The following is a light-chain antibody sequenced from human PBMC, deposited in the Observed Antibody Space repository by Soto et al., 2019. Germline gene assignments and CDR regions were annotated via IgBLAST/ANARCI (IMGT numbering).Light chain of an antibody. V-gene: IGLV2-14*01. CDR2: DVS. CDR1: SSDVGGYNY. Sequence: QSVLTQPASVSGSPGQSITISCTGTSSDVGGYNYVSWYQQHPGKAPKLMIYDVSNRPSGVSNRFSGSKSGNTAAQTTSRPQAEDEADYYCSSYTSNSTLDYVVETETGSPS. CDR3: SSYTSNSTLDYV. J-gene: IGLJ1*01.